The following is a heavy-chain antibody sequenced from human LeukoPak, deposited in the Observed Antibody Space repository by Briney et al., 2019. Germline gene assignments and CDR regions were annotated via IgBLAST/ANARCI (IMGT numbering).Heavy chain of an antibody. CDR3: ASGYKNIPFDI. D-gene: IGHD1-1*01. CDR2: IYYSGST. CDR1: GGSISSGDYY. J-gene: IGHJ3*02. V-gene: IGHV4-30-4*08. Sequence: QVQLQESGPGLVKPSQTLSLTCTVSGGSISSGDYYWSWIRQPPGTCLVCIGYIYYSGSTYYNPSLKSRVTISVDTSKNQFSLKLSSVTAADTAVYYCASGYKNIPFDIWGQGTMVTVSS.